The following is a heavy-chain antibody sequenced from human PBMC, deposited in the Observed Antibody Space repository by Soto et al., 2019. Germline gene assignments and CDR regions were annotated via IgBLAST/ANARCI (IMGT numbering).Heavy chain of an antibody. D-gene: IGHD3-9*01. CDR2: MNPNSGNT. V-gene: IGHV1-8*01. CDR3: ARGKREHDILTDSYYYYMDV. Sequence: QVQLVQSGAEVKKPGASVKVSCKASGYTFSRYDINWVRQATGQGLEWMGWMNPNSGNTGYAQKFQGRVTMTRNTSITTAYMGLSSLRSDDTAVYFCARGKREHDILTDSYYYYMDVWGKGTTVTVSS. CDR1: GYTFSRYD. J-gene: IGHJ6*03.